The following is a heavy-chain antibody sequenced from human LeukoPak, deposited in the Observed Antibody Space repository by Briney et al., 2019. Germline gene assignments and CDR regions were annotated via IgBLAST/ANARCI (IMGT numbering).Heavy chain of an antibody. CDR2: IYYSGST. CDR1: GGSISSYY. D-gene: IGHD6-19*01. CDR3: ARDTVAGTQGGYYYYGMDV. V-gene: IGHV4-59*12. Sequence: SETLSLTCTVSGGSISSYYWSWIRQPPGKGLEWIGYIYYSGSTNYNPSLKSRVTISVDRSKNQFSLELSSVTAADTAVYYCARDTVAGTQGGYYYYGMDVWGQGTTVTVSS. J-gene: IGHJ6*02.